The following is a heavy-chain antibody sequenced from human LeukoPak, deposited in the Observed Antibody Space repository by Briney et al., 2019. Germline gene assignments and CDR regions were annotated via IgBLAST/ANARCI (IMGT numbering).Heavy chain of an antibody. CDR3: AKDAYYDILTGAGGPAY. Sequence: GGSLRLSCAASGFTFSSYAMSWVRQAPGKVLEWVSAISGSGGSTYYADSVKGRFTISRDNSKNTLYLQMNSLRAEDTAVYYCAKDAYYDILTGAGGPAYWGQGTLVTVSS. J-gene: IGHJ4*02. CDR2: ISGSGGST. CDR1: GFTFSSYA. D-gene: IGHD3-9*01. V-gene: IGHV3-23*01.